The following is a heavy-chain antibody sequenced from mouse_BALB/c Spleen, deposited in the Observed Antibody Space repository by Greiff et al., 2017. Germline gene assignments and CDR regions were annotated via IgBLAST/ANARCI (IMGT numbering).Heavy chain of an antibody. D-gene: IGHD4-1*01. CDR2: ISSGGSYT. CDR1: GFTFSSYA. V-gene: IGHV5-9-4*01. CDR3: ARDKLNYFDY. J-gene: IGHJ2*01. Sequence: EVKVVESGGGLVKPGGSLKLSCAASGFTFSSYAMSWVRQSPEKRLEWVAEISSGGSYTYYPDTVTGRFTISRDNAKNTLYLEMSSLRSEDTAMYYCARDKLNYFDYWGQGTTLTVSS.